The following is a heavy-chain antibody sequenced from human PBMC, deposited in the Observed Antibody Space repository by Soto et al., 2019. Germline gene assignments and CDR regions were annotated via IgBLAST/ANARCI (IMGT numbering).Heavy chain of an antibody. Sequence: LSLTFPFSGGSISRNIYSWGWIRQPPGKGLEWIGSIYYSGSTYYNPSLKSRVTISVDTSKNQFSLKLSSVTAADTAVYYCARPGPPAEASNWFDPWGQGTLVTVSS. CDR1: GGSISRNIYS. D-gene: IGHD2-2*01. J-gene: IGHJ5*02. CDR3: ARPGPPAEASNWFDP. CDR2: IYYSGST. V-gene: IGHV4-39*01.